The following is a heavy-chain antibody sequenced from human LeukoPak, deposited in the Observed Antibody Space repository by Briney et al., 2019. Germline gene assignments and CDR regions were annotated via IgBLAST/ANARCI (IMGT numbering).Heavy chain of an antibody. Sequence: PGGSLRLSCAASGFTFSSYAMSWVRQAPGKGLEWVSDITSSGDSTYYADSVKGRFTISRDNPKNTLYPQMNSLRAEDTAIYYCVKEYFGFAFDYWGQGTVVTVPS. J-gene: IGHJ4*02. CDR2: ITSSGDST. CDR1: GFTFSSYA. CDR3: VKEYFGFAFDY. D-gene: IGHD3-9*01. V-gene: IGHV3-23*01.